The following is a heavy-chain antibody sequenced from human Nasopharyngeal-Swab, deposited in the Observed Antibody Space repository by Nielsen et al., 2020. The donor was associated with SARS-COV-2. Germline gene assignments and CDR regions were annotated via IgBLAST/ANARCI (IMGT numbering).Heavy chain of an antibody. Sequence: GGSLRLSCAASGFTFSSYWMHWVRQATGKGLVWVSRINSDGSSTSYADSVKGRFTISRDNAKNTLYLQMNSLRAEDTAVYYCARSLILQRDAFDIWGQGTMVTVSS. CDR2: INSDGSST. V-gene: IGHV3-74*01. D-gene: IGHD1-1*01. CDR1: GFTFSSYW. CDR3: ARSLILQRDAFDI. J-gene: IGHJ3*02.